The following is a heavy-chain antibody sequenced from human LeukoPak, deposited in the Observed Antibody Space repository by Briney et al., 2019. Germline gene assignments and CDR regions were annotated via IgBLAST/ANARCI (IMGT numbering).Heavy chain of an antibody. D-gene: IGHD5-18*01. CDR2: INSYGSST. V-gene: IGHV3-74*01. J-gene: IGHJ3*01. CDR1: GFTFSNYW. CDR3: ASETTRGYSYGSPTDGFDL. Sequence: GGSLRLSCAASGFTFSNYWMHWVRQTPGKGLVWVSRINSYGSSTSYADSVKGRFTISRDNARKSLFLQMNSLRAEDTAVYYCASETTRGYSYGSPTDGFDLWGQGTMVTVSS.